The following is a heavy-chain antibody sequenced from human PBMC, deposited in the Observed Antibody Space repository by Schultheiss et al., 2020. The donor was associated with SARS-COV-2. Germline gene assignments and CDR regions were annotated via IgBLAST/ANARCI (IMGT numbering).Heavy chain of an antibody. Sequence: GESLKISCAASGFTVSSNYMSWVRQAPGKGLEWVSRINSDGSSTSYADSVKGRFTISRDNAKNTLYLQMNSLRAEDTAVYYCARTIGYSYGYYYYYMDVWGKGTTVTVSS. D-gene: IGHD5-18*01. CDR2: INSDGSST. CDR3: ARTIGYSYGYYYYYMDV. CDR1: GFTVSSNY. V-gene: IGHV3-74*01. J-gene: IGHJ6*03.